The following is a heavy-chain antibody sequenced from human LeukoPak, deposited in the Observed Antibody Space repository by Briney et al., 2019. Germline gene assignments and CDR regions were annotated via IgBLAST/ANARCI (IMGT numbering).Heavy chain of an antibody. CDR3: ASPTLIAARRGDYYGMDV. CDR1: GGTFSSYA. V-gene: IGHV1-69*04. CDR2: IIPILGIA. D-gene: IGHD6-6*01. J-gene: IGHJ6*02. Sequence: GASVKVSCKASGGTFSSYAISWVRQAPGQGLEWMGRIIPILGIANYAQKFQGRVTITADKSTSTAYMELSSLRSEDTAVYYCASPTLIAARRGDYYGMDVWGQGTTVTVSS.